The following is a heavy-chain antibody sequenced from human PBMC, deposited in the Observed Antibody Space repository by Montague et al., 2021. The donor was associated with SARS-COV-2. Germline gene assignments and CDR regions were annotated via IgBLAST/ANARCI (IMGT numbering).Heavy chain of an antibody. CDR3: ARDTRIAMLVVVTRYGLDV. CDR1: GGSISSSSYH. V-gene: IGHV4-39*07. Sequence: SETLSLTRTLSGGSISSSSYHWGWIRQPPGKGLEWIGSIYYTGSTYYXPSLKSRVTISVDTSKNQFSLKLSSVTAADTAVYYCARDTRIAMLVVVTRYGLDVWGQGTTVTVSS. J-gene: IGHJ6*02. D-gene: IGHD3-22*01. CDR2: IYYTGST.